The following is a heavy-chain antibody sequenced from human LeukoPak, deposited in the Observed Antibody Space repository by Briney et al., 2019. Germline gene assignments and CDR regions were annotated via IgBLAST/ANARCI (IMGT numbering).Heavy chain of an antibody. CDR3: ARGKIQLWRRPDAFDI. CDR2: INHSGST. J-gene: IGHJ3*02. V-gene: IGHV4-34*01. CDR1: GGSFSGYY. Sequence: SETLSLTCAVYGGSFSGYYWSWIRQPPGKGLEWIGEINHSGSTNYNPSLKSRVTISVDTSKNQFSLKLSSVTAADTAVYYCARGKIQLWRRPDAFDIWGQGTMVTVSS. D-gene: IGHD5-18*01.